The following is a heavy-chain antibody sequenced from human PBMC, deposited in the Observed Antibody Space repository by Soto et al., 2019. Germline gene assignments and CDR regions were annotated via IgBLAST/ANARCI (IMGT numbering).Heavy chain of an antibody. CDR2: TSYDGSNK. D-gene: IGHD3-16*01. CDR1: GFTFRSFV. Sequence: VQLVESGGGVVQPGTSLRLSCVGSGFTFRSFVMRWVRQAPGKGLEWVALTSYDGSNKYYDDSVKGRFTISRDNSRNTVDLQMDSLRLEDTALYYCARWGTTGGLDVWGQGTLVSVSS. J-gene: IGHJ5*02. V-gene: IGHV3-30*19. CDR3: ARWGTTGGLDV.